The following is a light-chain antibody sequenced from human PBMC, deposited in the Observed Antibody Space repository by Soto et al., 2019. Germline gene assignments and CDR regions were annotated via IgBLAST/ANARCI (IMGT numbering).Light chain of an antibody. CDR2: GAS. V-gene: IGKV3-20*01. CDR1: QSGSSSY. J-gene: IGKJ3*01. CDR3: QQYGSSPPT. Sequence: EIVLTQSPGTLSLSPGERATLSCRASQSGSSSYLAWYKQKPGQAPRLLIYGASSRATGIPDRFSGSGSGTDFTLTISRLEPEDFAVYYCQQYGSSPPTFGPGTKVDIK.